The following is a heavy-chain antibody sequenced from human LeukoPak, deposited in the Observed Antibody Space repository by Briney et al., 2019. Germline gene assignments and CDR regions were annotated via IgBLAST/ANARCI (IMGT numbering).Heavy chain of an antibody. D-gene: IGHD2/OR15-2a*01. Sequence: GGSLRLSCVASGYPFSSYSMNWIRQAPGKGLEWVSYISVSGGVRSYADSVKGRFTISRDDARNPLYLQMNSLKDEDTAVYYCARDRGYFYDQLDYWGQGTLVTVSS. CDR2: ISVSGGVR. CDR1: GYPFSSYS. CDR3: ARDRGYFYDQLDY. J-gene: IGHJ4*02. V-gene: IGHV3-48*02.